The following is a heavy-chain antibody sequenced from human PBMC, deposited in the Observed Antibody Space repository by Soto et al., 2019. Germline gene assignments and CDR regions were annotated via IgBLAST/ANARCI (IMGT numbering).Heavy chain of an antibody. J-gene: IGHJ5*02. CDR3: ARGQGGYSYPNWFDP. V-gene: IGHV4-34*01. Sequence: QVQLQQWGAGLLKPSETLSLTCAVYGGSFSGYYRSWIRQPPGKGLEWIGEINHSGSTNYNPSLKSRVTISVDTSKNQFSLKLSSVTAADTAVYYCARGQGGYSYPNWFDPWGQGTLVTVSP. D-gene: IGHD5-18*01. CDR2: INHSGST. CDR1: GGSFSGYY.